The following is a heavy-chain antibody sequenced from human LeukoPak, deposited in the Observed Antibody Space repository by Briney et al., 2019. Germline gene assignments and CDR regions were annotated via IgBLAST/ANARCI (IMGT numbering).Heavy chain of an antibody. CDR3: AKLKRYSGYGENYFDY. V-gene: IGHV3-23*01. J-gene: IGHJ4*02. CDR1: GFTFNHYD. CDR2: ISGSGDDT. D-gene: IGHD5-12*01. Sequence: PGGSLRLSCAASGFTFNHYDMSWVRQAPGKGLEWVSGISGSGDDTYYADSVKGRFTISRDNSKDTLYLQMNSLRAEDTAVYYCAKLKRYSGYGENYFDYWGQGTLVTVSS.